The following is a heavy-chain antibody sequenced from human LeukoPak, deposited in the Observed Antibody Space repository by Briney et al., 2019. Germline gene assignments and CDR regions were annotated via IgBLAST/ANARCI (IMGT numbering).Heavy chain of an antibody. V-gene: IGHV3-33*01. CDR2: IWYDGGNK. J-gene: IGHJ4*02. Sequence: GGSLRLSCAASGFTFSSYGMHWVRQAPGKGLEWVAVIWYDGGNKYYADSVKGRFTISRDNSKNTLYLQMNSLRAEDTAVYYCARISGYYDSSGHEANYFDYWGQGTLVTVSS. CDR1: GFTFSSYG. D-gene: IGHD3-22*01. CDR3: ARISGYYDSSGHEANYFDY.